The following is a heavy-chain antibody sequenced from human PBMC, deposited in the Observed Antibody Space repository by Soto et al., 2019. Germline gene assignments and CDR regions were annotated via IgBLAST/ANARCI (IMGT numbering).Heavy chain of an antibody. Sequence: GESLKISCEGSGYSFTRYWITWVRQMPGKGLEWMGRVDPSDSYTNYSPSFQGHVSISVDKSISTAYLHWSSLKASDTAMYYCARLKDGYSLNWGQGTQVTVSS. CDR2: VDPSDSYT. J-gene: IGHJ4*02. D-gene: IGHD5-18*01. V-gene: IGHV5-10-1*01. CDR1: GYSFTRYW. CDR3: ARLKDGYSLN.